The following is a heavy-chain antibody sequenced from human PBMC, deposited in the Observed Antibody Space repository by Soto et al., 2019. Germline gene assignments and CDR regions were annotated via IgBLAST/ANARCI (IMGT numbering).Heavy chain of an antibody. Sequence: GSLRLSCSASGFTFSESTINWVRQVPGKGLEAISAVSTSGRSTYYADSVKDRFRISRDNSKNTIYLQMGSLRPEDTARYYCVKQAHGLDGVAFDYWGRGTQVTVSS. D-gene: IGHD2-15*01. J-gene: IGHJ4*01. CDR1: GFTFSEST. CDR2: VSTSGRST. CDR3: VKQAHGLDGVAFDY. V-gene: IGHV3-64D*06.